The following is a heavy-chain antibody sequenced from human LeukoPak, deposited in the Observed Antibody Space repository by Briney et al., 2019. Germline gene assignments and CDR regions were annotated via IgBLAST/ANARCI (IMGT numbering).Heavy chain of an antibody. D-gene: IGHD1-14*01. J-gene: IGHJ2*01. CDR2: ISTSSSNI. V-gene: IGHV3-48*01. CDR1: GFTFSNYN. Sequence: PGGSLRLSCVASGFTFSNYNMNWVRQAPGKGLEWVSFISTSSSNIYHADSVKGRLTISRDNAENSLYLQMNSLRAEDTAVYYCARGLTGTYSPVYWYFDLWGRGTLVTVSS. CDR3: ARGLTGTYSPVYWYFDL.